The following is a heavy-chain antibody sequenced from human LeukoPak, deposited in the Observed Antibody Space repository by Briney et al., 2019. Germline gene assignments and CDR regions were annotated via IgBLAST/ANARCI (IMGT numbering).Heavy chain of an antibody. CDR1: GYTFTVYY. J-gene: IGHJ6*03. CDR2: INPNSGGT. D-gene: IGHD1-26*01. Sequence: ASVKVSCKASGYTFTVYYMHWVRQAPGQGLEWMGWINPNSGGTNYAQKFQGRVTMTRDTSISTAYMELSRLRSDDTAVYYCARGVSGIYYYYYMDVWGKGTTVTVSS. V-gene: IGHV1-2*02. CDR3: ARGVSGIYYYYYMDV.